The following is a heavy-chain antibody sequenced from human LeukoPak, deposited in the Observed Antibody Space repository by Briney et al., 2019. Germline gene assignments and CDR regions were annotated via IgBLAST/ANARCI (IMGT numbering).Heavy chain of an antibody. CDR3: ASQPHYDSSGYLED. J-gene: IGHJ4*02. V-gene: IGHV3-23*01. Sequence: GGSLRLSCAASGFTFSSYAMSWVRQALGKGLEWVSAISGSGGSTYYADSVKGRFTISRDNSKNTLYLQMNSLRAEDTAVYYCASQPHYDSSGYLEDWGQGTLVTVSS. CDR2: ISGSGGST. D-gene: IGHD3-22*01. CDR1: GFTFSSYA.